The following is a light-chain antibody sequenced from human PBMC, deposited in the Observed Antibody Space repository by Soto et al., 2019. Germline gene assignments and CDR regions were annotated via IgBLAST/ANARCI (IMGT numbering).Light chain of an antibody. CDR1: QSISSW. V-gene: IGKV1-5*03. CDR2: EAS. Sequence: DIQMTQSPSTLSASVGDRVTITCRARQSISSWLAWYQQKPGTAPKLLIYEASTLQSRVPSRFSCSGSGTEITLTISSLQPNNSATSYCERYRDDWTFGQRTKREIK. J-gene: IGKJ1*01. CDR3: ERYRDDWT.